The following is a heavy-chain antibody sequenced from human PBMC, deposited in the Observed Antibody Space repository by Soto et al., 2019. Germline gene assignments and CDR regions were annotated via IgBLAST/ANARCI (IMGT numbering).Heavy chain of an antibody. Sequence: GGSLRLSCAASGFTFRSFTMNWVRQAPGRGLEWVSTISSNSAYIYYTDALRGRFTISRDNAKNSLHLQMNSLRAEGTAVYYCTRDASRDSSARGWFDPWGPGTLVTVSS. CDR2: ISSNSAYI. J-gene: IGHJ5*02. D-gene: IGHD6-13*01. V-gene: IGHV3-21*01. CDR3: TRDASRDSSARGWFDP. CDR1: GFTFRSFT.